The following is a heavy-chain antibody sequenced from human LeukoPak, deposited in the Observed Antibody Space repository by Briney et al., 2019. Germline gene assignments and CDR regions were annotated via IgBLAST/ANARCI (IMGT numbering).Heavy chain of an antibody. V-gene: IGHV3-21*01. D-gene: IGHD4-17*01. J-gene: IGHJ4*02. Sequence: GGSLRLSCAASGFTFSSYSMNWVRQAPGKGLEWVSSISSSSSYIYYADSVKGRFTISRDNSKNTLYLQMNSLRAEDTAVYYCARDPATLTYGDYGDFDYWGQGTLVTVSS. CDR3: ARDPATLTYGDYGDFDY. CDR2: ISSSSSYI. CDR1: GFTFSSYS.